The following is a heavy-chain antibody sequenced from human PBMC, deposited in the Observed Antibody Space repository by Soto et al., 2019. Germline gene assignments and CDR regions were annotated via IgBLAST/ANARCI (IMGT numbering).Heavy chain of an antibody. CDR2: ISSSSYI. Sequence: EVQLVESGGGLVKPGGSLRLSCAASGFTFSSYSMNWVRQAPGKGLEWVSSISSSSYIYYADSVKGRFTISRDNAKNSLYLQMNSLRAEDTAVYYCAREWCSGGSCYPFDYWGQGTLVTVSS. V-gene: IGHV3-21*01. CDR3: AREWCSGGSCYPFDY. CDR1: GFTFSSYS. D-gene: IGHD2-15*01. J-gene: IGHJ4*02.